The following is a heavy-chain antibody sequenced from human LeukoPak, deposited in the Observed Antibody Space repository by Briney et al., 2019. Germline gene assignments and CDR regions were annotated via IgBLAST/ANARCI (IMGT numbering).Heavy chain of an antibody. Sequence: QPGGSLRLSCAASGFTFSSYAMHWVRQAPGKGLEYVSAIRSNGGSTYYANSVKGRFTISRDNSKNTLYVQMGSLRAEDMAVYYCARDGDGNYFDYWGQGTLVTVSS. CDR1: GFTFSSYA. CDR2: IRSNGGST. CDR3: ARDGDGNYFDY. D-gene: IGHD7-27*01. J-gene: IGHJ4*02. V-gene: IGHV3-64*01.